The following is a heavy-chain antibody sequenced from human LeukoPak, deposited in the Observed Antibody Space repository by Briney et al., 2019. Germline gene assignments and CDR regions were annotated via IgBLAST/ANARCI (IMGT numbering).Heavy chain of an antibody. J-gene: IGHJ6*03. D-gene: IGHD3-22*01. V-gene: IGHV3-48*01. CDR2: ISSSSTI. CDR1: GFTFSSYS. CDR3: ARDGYYDSSGYYYLVYYYYMDV. Sequence: GGSLRLSCAASGFTFSSYSMNWVRQAPGKGLEWVSYISSSSTIYYADSVKGRFTISRDNAKNSLYLQMNSLRAEDTAVYYCARDGYYDSSGYYYLVYYYYMDVWGKGTTVTVSS.